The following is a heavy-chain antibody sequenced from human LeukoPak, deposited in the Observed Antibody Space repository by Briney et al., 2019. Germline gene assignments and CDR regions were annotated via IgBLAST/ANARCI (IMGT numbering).Heavy chain of an antibody. CDR1: GFTFISYG. J-gene: IGHJ4*02. CDR2: ISYDGSDK. V-gene: IGHV3-30*03. D-gene: IGHD1-26*01. CDR3: VRDTGRWELL. Sequence: GRSLRLSCAASGFTFISYGMHWVRQAPGKGLEWLAVISYDGSDKYYADSVKGRFTISRDNAKNSLYLQMNSLRDEDTAVYYCVRDTGRWELLWGQGTLVTVSS.